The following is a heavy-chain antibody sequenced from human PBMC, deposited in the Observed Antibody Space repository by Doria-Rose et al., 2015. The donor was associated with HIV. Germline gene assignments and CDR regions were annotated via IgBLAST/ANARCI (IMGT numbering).Heavy chain of an antibody. CDR1: GVSLSSPGMG. J-gene: IGHJ4*02. D-gene: IGHD6-13*01. Sequence: QESGPVLVKPTETLTLTCTVSGVSLSSPGMGVSWIRQPPGKALEWLANIFSDDERSYKTSPKSRLTISRGTAKSQVVLTRTDMDPVDTATYYCARIKSSRWYHKYYFDFWGQGTLVIVSA. CDR2: IFSDDER. CDR3: ARIKSSRWYHKYYFDF. V-gene: IGHV2-26*01.